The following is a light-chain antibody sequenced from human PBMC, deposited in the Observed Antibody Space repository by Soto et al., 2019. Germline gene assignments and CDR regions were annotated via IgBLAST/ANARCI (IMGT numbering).Light chain of an antibody. J-gene: IGKJ2*01. V-gene: IGKV4-1*01. CDR1: QSVLFTSNNKNY. CDR3: QQHYTTTYT. Sequence: DIVMTQSPGSLAVSLGERATINCKSSQSVLFTSNNKNYLAWYQQKPGQPPKLLIYWASTRESGVPDRFSGSGSGTDFTLTISSLQAEDVAVYYCQQHYTTTYTFGQGTKLEIK. CDR2: WAS.